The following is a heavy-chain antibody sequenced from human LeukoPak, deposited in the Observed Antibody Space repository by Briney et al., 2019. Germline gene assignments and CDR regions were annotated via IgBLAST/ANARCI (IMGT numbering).Heavy chain of an antibody. CDR2: IHYSGST. Sequence: SETLSLTCTVSGRSIRSDYWSWIRQPPARGLECIGYIHYSGSTTYNPSLKSRVTISLDTYKNQFSLKLTSVTAADTDVYYCASALTTPGTTDFDYWGQGTLVTVSS. J-gene: IGHJ4*02. CDR3: ASALTTPGTTDFDY. V-gene: IGHV4-59*01. CDR1: GRSIRSDY. D-gene: IGHD1-7*01.